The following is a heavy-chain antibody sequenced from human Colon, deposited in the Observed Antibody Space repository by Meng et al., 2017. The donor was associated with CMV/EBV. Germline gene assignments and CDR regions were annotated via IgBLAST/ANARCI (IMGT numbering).Heavy chain of an antibody. CDR3: ARGYSGTSS. CDR2: IYSGGST. V-gene: IGHV3-66*01. Sequence: ESGGDLGQPGGSLRLSCAASGFTVSSPHMSWVRQAPGKGLVLVSVIYSGGSTFYADSVKGRFTISRDNSKNTLYLQMNSLSAEDTAVYYCARGYSGTSSWGQGTLVTVSS. CDR1: GFTVSSPH. J-gene: IGHJ4*02. D-gene: IGHD1-26*01.